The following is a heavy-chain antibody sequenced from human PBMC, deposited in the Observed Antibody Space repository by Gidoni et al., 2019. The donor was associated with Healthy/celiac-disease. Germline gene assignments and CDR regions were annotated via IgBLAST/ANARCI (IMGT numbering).Heavy chain of an antibody. CDR1: GFTFDDYA. CDR3: AKDGYHYSSSWYLSSSSYYGMDV. CDR2: ISWDGGST. Sequence: EVQLVESGGVVVQPGGSLRLSCAASGFTFDDYAMHWVRQAPGKGLEWVSLISWDGGSTYYADSVKGRFTISRDNSKNSLYLQMNSLRAEDTALYYCAKDGYHYSSSWYLSSSSYYGMDVWGQGTTVTVSS. D-gene: IGHD6-13*01. J-gene: IGHJ6*02. V-gene: IGHV3-43D*03.